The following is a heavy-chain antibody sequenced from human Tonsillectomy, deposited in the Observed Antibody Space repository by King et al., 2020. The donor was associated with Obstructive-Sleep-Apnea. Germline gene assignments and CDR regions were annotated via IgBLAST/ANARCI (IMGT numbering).Heavy chain of an antibody. CDR3: ARDMVITPPHTILLFYGLDV. V-gene: IGHV3-64*01. CDR1: GFTFSSYA. CDR2: VSSDGGST. J-gene: IGHJ6*02. D-gene: IGHD4/OR15-4a*01. Sequence: VQLVESGGGLVQPGGSLRLSCAASGFTFSSYAMHWVRQAPGKGLEYVSGVSSDGGSTYYAISVKGRFTISRDNSRNTLYLQMGSLRAEDMAVYYCARDMVITPPHTILLFYGLDVWGQGTTVTVSS.